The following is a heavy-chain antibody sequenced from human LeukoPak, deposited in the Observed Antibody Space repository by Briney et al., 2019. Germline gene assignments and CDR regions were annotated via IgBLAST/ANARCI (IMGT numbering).Heavy chain of an antibody. D-gene: IGHD6-19*01. CDR1: GYTFTSYD. CDR3: ARGSSGWYRSVWFDP. CDR2: MNPNSGNT. Sequence: ASVKVSCKASGYTFTSYDINWVRQATGQGLEWMGWMNPNSGNTGYAQKFQGRVTMTRNTSISTAYMELSSLRSEDTAAYYCARGSSGWYRSVWFDPWGQGTLVTVSS. J-gene: IGHJ5*02. V-gene: IGHV1-8*01.